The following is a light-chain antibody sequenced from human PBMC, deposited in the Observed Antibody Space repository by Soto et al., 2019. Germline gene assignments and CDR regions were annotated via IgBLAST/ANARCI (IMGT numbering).Light chain of an antibody. CDR2: DVN. CDR3: SAHGGTNPYV. V-gene: IGLV2-8*01. Sequence: QYALTQPPSASGSPGQSVAISCTGTASDIGGYTFVSWYQQHPGKAPKLLIYDVNKRPSGVPDRFSGSKSGNTASLTVSGLQAEEEADYYCSAHGGTNPYVFGTGTKLTVL. CDR1: ASDIGGYTF. J-gene: IGLJ1*01.